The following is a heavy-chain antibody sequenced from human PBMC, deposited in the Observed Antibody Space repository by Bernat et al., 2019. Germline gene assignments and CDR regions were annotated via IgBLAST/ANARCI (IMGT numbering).Heavy chain of an antibody. CDR2: IYYSGST. V-gene: IGHV4-59*01. Sequence: QVQLQESGPGLVKPSETLSLTCTVSGGSISSYYWSWIRQPPGKGLEWIGYIYYSGSTNYNPSLKSRVTISVDTSKNQFSLKLSSVTAADTAVYYCARDASPYQPYYGDYGDWYFDLWGRGTLVTVSS. CDR1: GGSISSYY. J-gene: IGHJ2*01. D-gene: IGHD4-17*01. CDR3: ARDASPYQPYYGDYGDWYFDL.